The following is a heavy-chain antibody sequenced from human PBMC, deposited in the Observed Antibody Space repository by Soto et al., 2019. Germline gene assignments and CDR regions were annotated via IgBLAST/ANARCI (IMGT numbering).Heavy chain of an antibody. J-gene: IGHJ6*02. V-gene: IGHV3-13*01. CDR2: IGTAGDT. D-gene: IGHD6-6*01. CDR1: GFTFSSYD. CDR3: ARGVGSSSSFFYYGMDV. Sequence: GGALRLSGAASGFTFSSYDMHWVRQATGKGLEWVSAIGTAGDTYYPDSVKGRFTISRENAKNSLYLQMNSLGAGDTAVYYCARGVGSSSSFFYYGMDVWGQGTTVTVSS.